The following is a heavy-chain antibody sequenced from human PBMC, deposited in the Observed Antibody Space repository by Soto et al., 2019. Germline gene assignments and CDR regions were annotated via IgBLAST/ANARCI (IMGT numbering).Heavy chain of an antibody. V-gene: IGHV3-30*18. CDR2: ISYDGSNK. CDR3: AKELYSSGWYPNYYYGMDV. CDR1: GFTFSSYG. Sequence: GGSLRLSCAASGFTFSSYGMHWVRQAPGKGLEWVAVISYDGSNKYYADSVKGRFTISRDNSKNTLYLQMNSLRAEDTAVYYCAKELYSSGWYPNYYYGMDVWGQGTTVTVSS. J-gene: IGHJ6*02. D-gene: IGHD6-19*01.